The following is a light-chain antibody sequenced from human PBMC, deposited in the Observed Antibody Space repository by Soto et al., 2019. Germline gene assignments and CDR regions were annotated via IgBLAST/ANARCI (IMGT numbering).Light chain of an antibody. Sequence: DIQLTQSPSFLSASVGYRVTITCRASQGISNYLTRYQQKPGKAPKLLIFAASTLQSGVPSRFSGSGSGTEFTLTISSLQPDEFATYYCQQYNSHPYTFGQGTKVDIK. CDR3: QQYNSHPYT. CDR1: QGISNY. J-gene: IGKJ2*01. V-gene: IGKV1-9*01. CDR2: AAS.